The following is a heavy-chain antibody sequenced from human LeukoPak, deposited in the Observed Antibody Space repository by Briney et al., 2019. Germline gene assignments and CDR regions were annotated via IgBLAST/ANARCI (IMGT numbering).Heavy chain of an antibody. CDR2: IGPYNGAT. CDR1: GDTFTTYG. D-gene: IGHD2-15*01. J-gene: IGHJ6*02. CDR3: ARENFFWGDVSGGVRCHSGGAYGMDV. V-gene: IGHV1-18*01. Sequence: GASVKVSCKASGDTFTTYGNTWVRQAPGQGLEWVGWIGPYNGATSYTRHLQCRLTPTADTSTSTAYIDLTSLGSEDAAVYYCARENFFWGDVSGGVRCHSGGAYGMDVWGQGTTVTVSS.